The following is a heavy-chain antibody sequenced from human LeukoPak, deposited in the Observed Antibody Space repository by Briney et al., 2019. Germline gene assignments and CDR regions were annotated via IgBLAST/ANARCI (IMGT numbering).Heavy chain of an antibody. J-gene: IGHJ6*02. CDR1: GGTFSSYA. CDR3: ARDQGGVRFLEWLSLTSYYYYGMDV. D-gene: IGHD3-3*01. Sequence: SVKVSCKASGGTFSSYAISWVRQAPGQGLEWMGGIIPIFGTVNYAQKFQGGVTITADESTSTAYMELSSLRSEDTAVYYCARDQGGVRFLEWLSLTSYYYYGMDVWGQGTTVTVSS. CDR2: IIPIFGTV. V-gene: IGHV1-69*13.